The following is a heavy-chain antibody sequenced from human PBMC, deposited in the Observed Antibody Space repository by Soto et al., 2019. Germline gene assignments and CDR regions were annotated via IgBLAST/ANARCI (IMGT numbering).Heavy chain of an antibody. V-gene: IGHV6-1*01. Sequence: SQTLSLPCAISGDSVSSNSAAWNWIRQSPSRGLEWLGRTYYRSKWYNDYAVSVKSRITINPDTSKNQFSLQLNSVTPEDTAVYYCAREIAAAVTLAFDIWGQGKMVTVSS. CDR2: TYYRSKWYN. CDR1: GDSVSSNSAA. D-gene: IGHD6-13*01. CDR3: AREIAAAVTLAFDI. J-gene: IGHJ3*02.